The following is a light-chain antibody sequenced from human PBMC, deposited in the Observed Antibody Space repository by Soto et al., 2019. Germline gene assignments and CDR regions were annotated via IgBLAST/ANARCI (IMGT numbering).Light chain of an antibody. CDR3: CSYAGSSTLM. Sequence: QSVLTQPASVSGSPGQSITISCTGTSSDVGSYNLVSWYQQHPGKAPKLMIYEGSKRPSGVSNRFSGSKSGNTASLTISGLRAEDEADYYCCSYAGSSTLMFGGGTKLTVL. CDR2: EGS. CDR1: SSDVGSYNL. J-gene: IGLJ3*02. V-gene: IGLV2-23*01.